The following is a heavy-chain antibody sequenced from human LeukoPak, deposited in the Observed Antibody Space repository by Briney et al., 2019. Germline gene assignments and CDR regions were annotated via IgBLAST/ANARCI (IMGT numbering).Heavy chain of an antibody. V-gene: IGHV4-59*08. CDR3: ARVVDSSGWYAAYYFDY. CDR1: GGSISSYY. D-gene: IGHD6-19*01. CDR2: IYYRGTS. J-gene: IGHJ4*02. Sequence: SETLSLTCTVSGGSISSYYWSWIRQAPGKGLEWVGQIYYRGTSNYNPSLQSRVTISIDTSKNQFSLKLSSVTAADTAVYYCARVVDSSGWYAAYYFDYWGQGTLVTVSS.